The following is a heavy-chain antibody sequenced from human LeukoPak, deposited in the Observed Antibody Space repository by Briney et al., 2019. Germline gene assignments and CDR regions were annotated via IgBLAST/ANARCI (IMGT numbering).Heavy chain of an antibody. D-gene: IGHD6-13*01. CDR1: GYTFTTYA. CDR2: MNPNNNNT. V-gene: IGHV1-8*03. J-gene: IGHJ3*01. CDR3: TRGARSYSSSFAFDL. Sequence: GASVKVPCKASGYTFTTYATNWVRQAPGQGLEWMGWMNPNNNNTGYAQKFQGRVTITRDTSISTAYMELSSLRSEDTAVYYCTRGARSYSSSFAFDLWGQGTLVSVSS.